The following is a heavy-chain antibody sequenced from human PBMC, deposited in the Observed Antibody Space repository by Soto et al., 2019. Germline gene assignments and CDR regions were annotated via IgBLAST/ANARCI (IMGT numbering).Heavy chain of an antibody. J-gene: IGHJ5*02. CDR1: GYTFFTYD. V-gene: IGHV1-18*01. CDR3: ARHHGPTTSENGFDP. D-gene: IGHD5-12*01. CDR2: ISTYSGDT. Sequence: QVHLVQSGVEVKTPGASVKVSCQASGYTFFTYDISWVRQAPGQGLEWMGWISTYSGDTKYAQKFQVRVTMTTDTSTTTAYLDLRSLRSDDTAVYYCARHHGPTTSENGFDPWGQGTLVTVSS.